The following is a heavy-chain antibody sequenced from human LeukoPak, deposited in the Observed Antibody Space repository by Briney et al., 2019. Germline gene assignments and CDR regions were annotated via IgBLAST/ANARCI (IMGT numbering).Heavy chain of an antibody. CDR1: GGSFSGYY. Sequence: SETLSLTCAVYGGSFSGYYWSWIRQPPGKGLEWIGEINHSGSTNYNPSLKSRVTISVDTSKNQFSLKLSPVTAADTAVYYCARENYDSAWGALDIWGQGTMVTVSS. D-gene: IGHD3-3*01. V-gene: IGHV4-34*01. CDR3: ARENYDSAWGALDI. J-gene: IGHJ3*02. CDR2: INHSGST.